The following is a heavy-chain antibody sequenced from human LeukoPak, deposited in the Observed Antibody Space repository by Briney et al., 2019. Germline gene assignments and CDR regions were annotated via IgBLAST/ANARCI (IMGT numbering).Heavy chain of an antibody. Sequence: PSETLSLTCTVSGGSISSSSYYWGWIRQPPGKGLEWIGSIYYSGSTYYNPSLKSLVTISVDTSKNQFSLKLSSVTAADTAVYYCARHVKAADPASIPAGMDVWGQGTTVTVSS. D-gene: IGHD6-13*01. J-gene: IGHJ6*02. CDR2: IYYSGST. CDR3: ARHVKAADPASIPAGMDV. CDR1: GGSISSSSYY. V-gene: IGHV4-39*01.